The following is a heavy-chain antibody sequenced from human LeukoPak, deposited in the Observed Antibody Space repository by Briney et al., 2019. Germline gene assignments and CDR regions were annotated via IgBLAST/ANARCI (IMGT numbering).Heavy chain of an antibody. D-gene: IGHD3-9*01. CDR3: ARDHVLRYFDWLFPKTDAFDI. J-gene: IGHJ3*02. CDR2: ISAYNGNT. CDR1: GYTFTSYG. Sequence: ASVKVSCKASGYTFTSYGISWVRQAPGQGLEWMGWISAYNGNTNYAQKLQGRVTMTTDTSTSTAYMELSRLRSDDTAVYYCARDHVLRYFDWLFPKTDAFDIWGQGTMVTVSS. V-gene: IGHV1-18*01.